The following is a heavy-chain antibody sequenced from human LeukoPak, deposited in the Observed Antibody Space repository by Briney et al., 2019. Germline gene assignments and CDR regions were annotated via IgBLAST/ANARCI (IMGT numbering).Heavy chain of an antibody. Sequence: GGSLRLSCAASGFTFSSYAMHWVRQAPGKGLEWVAVISYDGSNKYYADSVKGRFPISRDNSKNTLYLQMNSLRAEDTAVYYCASLSDSSSRHFDYWGQGTLVTVSS. CDR2: ISYDGSNK. J-gene: IGHJ4*02. CDR1: GFTFSSYA. CDR3: ASLSDSSSRHFDY. V-gene: IGHV3-30*04. D-gene: IGHD6-13*01.